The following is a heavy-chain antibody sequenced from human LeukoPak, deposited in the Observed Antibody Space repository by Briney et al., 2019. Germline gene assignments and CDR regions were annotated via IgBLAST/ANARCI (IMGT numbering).Heavy chain of an antibody. D-gene: IGHD2-2*01. CDR3: ARDYDYGDY. Sequence: GGSLRLSCAASGFTFSSYGMYWVRQAPGKGLEWVAFIRHDGSNKYYADSVKGRFTISRDNSKNTLYLQLNSLRAEDTAVYYCARDYDYGDYWGQGTLVTVSS. V-gene: IGHV3-30*02. CDR2: IRHDGSNK. J-gene: IGHJ4*02. CDR1: GFTFSSYG.